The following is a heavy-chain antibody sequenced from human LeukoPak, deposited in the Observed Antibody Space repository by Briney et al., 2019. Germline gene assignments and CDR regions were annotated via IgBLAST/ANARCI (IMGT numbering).Heavy chain of an antibody. V-gene: IGHV3-21*01. D-gene: IGHD6-13*01. CDR1: GFTFSNYS. CDR2: ISSSSYI. J-gene: IGHJ4*02. CDR3: ARSSRTSWYSDY. Sequence: PGVSLTLSCAASGFTFSNYSMNWVRRAAGKGLEWVSSISSSSYIYYADSVKGRFAISRDNARNSLYLQMNSLRVEDTAVYYCARSSRTSWYSDYWGQGTLVTVSS.